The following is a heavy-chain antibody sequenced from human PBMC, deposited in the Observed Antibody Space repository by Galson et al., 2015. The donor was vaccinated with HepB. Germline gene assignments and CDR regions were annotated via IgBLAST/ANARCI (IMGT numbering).Heavy chain of an antibody. CDR1: GFTFSSYA. CDR3: ARGGSNYVYFDY. V-gene: IGHV3-30*04. D-gene: IGHD4-11*01. Sequence: SLRLSCAASGFTFSSYAMHWVRQAPGKGLEWEAVISYDGSNKYYADSVKGRFTISRDNSKNTLYLQMNSLRAEDTAVYYCARGGSNYVYFDYWGQGTLVTVSS. J-gene: IGHJ4*02. CDR2: ISYDGSNK.